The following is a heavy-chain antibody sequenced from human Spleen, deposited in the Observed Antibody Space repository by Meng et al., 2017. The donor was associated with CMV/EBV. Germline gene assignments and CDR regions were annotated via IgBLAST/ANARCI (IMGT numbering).Heavy chain of an antibody. J-gene: IGHJ4*02. CDR1: GESFSSYY. Sequence: SETLSLTCAVYGESFSSYYWTWIRQPPGKGLEWIGEINHSGSTNYNPSLKSRDTISVDTSKNQFSLKLSSVTAADTAVYYCARAVLRLGYCSNGVCPKTYYFDYWGQGTLVTVSS. D-gene: IGHD2-8*01. CDR2: INHSGST. V-gene: IGHV4-34*01. CDR3: ARAVLRLGYCSNGVCPKTYYFDY.